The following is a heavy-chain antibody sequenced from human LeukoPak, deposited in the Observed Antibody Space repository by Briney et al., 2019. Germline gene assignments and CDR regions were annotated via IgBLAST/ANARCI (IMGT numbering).Heavy chain of an antibody. CDR1: GGSFSGYY. D-gene: IGHD6-13*01. J-gene: IGHJ5*02. CDR3: AREGDSSSVGWFDP. CDR2: INHRGSN. V-gene: IGHV4-34*01. Sequence: PSETLSLTCAVYGGSFSGYYWSWIRHPPGKGLEWSGEINHRGSNNYNPSLKSRVTISVDTSKNQFSLKLSSVTAADTAVYYCAREGDSSSVGWFDPWGQGTLVTVSS.